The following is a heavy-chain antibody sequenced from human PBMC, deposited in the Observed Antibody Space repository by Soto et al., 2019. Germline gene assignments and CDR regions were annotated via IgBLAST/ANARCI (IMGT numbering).Heavy chain of an antibody. CDR1: GFTFINYA. V-gene: IGHV3-23*01. Sequence: GGSLRLSCEASGFTFINYAMSWVRQSPGKGLEWVSSISDTGGDSYYADSMDGRFTVSRDNSKNTLYLQINSLRAEDTAIYYCVREPYRSATMPCLDHWGQGALVTVSS. D-gene: IGHD1-1*01. J-gene: IGHJ4*02. CDR2: ISDTGGDS. CDR3: VREPYRSATMPCLDH.